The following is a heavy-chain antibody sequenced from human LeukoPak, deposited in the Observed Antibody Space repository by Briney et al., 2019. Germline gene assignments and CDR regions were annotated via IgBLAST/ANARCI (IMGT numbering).Heavy chain of an antibody. J-gene: IGHJ6*02. V-gene: IGHV1-69*01. D-gene: IGHD6-13*01. CDR2: IIPIFGTA. Sequence: SVKVSCKASGGTFSSYAISWVRQAPGQGLEWMGGIIPIFGTANYAQKFQGRVTITADESTSTAYMELSSLRSEDMAVYYCASKSGIAAEENYYHGMDVWGQGTTVTVSS. CDR3: ASKSGIAAEENYYHGMDV. CDR1: GGTFSSYA.